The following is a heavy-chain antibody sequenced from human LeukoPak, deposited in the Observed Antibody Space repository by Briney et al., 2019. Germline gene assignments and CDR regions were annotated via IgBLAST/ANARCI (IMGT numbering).Heavy chain of an antibody. CDR3: ARVVQSTDSSGFYLPEYFQH. D-gene: IGHD3-22*01. V-gene: IGHV4-39*07. J-gene: IGHJ1*01. CDR1: GGSISSSGYY. CDR2: MYYSGST. Sequence: SETLSLTCTVSGGSISSSGYYWGWIRQPPGKGLEWIGSMYYSGSTYYNPSLKSRVTISVDTSKNQFSLKLRSVTAADTAVYYCARVVQSTDSSGFYLPEYFQHWGQGTLVTVSS.